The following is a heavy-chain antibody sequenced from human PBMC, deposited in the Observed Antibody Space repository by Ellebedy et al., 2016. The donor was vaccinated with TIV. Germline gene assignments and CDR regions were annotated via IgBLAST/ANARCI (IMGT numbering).Heavy chain of an antibody. CDR1: GFTFGSYG. D-gene: IGHD5-18*01. CDR3: AKDPRGYSYGNYFDY. J-gene: IGHJ4*02. CDR2: IKQDGSEK. Sequence: GGSLRLXXAASGFTFGSYGMSWVRQAPGKGLEWVANIKQDGSEKYYVDSVKGRFTISRDNAKNSLYLQMNSLRAEDTALYYCAKDPRGYSYGNYFDYWGQGTLVTVSS. V-gene: IGHV3-7*03.